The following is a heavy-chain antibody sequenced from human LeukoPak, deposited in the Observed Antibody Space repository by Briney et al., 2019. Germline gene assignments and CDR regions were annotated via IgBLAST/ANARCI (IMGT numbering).Heavy chain of an antibody. CDR1: GYTFSSYA. CDR3: AKGKEMATITAYDY. D-gene: IGHD5-24*01. CDR2: IIPIFGTA. Sequence: ASVKVSCKASGYTFSSYAISWVRQAPGQGLEWMGGIIPIFGTANYAQKFQGRVTITADESTSTAYMELSSLRSEDTAVYYCAKGKEMATITAYDYWGQGTLVTVSS. V-gene: IGHV1-69*13. J-gene: IGHJ4*02.